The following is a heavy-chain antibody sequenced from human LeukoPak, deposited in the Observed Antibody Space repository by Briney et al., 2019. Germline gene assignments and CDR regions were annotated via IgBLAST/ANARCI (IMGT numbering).Heavy chain of an antibody. V-gene: IGHV1-69*13. Sequence: SVKVSCKASGGTFSSYAISWVRQAPGQGLEWMGGIIPIFGTANYAQKFQGRVTITADESTSTAYMELSSLRSEDTAVDYCARGGPDYGDYQYYFDYWGQGTLVTVSS. CDR2: IIPIFGTA. D-gene: IGHD4-17*01. J-gene: IGHJ4*02. CDR3: ARGGPDYGDYQYYFDY. CDR1: GGTFSSYA.